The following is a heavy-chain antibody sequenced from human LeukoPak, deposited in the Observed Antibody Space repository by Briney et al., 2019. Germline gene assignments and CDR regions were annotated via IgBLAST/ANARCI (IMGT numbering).Heavy chain of an antibody. CDR1: GGSISSGGYY. J-gene: IGHJ1*01. D-gene: IGHD6-13*01. Sequence: SETLSLTCTVSGGSISSGGYYWSWIRQHPGKGLEWIGYIYYSGSTYYNPSLKSRVTISVDTSKNQLSLKLSSVTAADTAVYYCARASGYSSSWYVEYFQHWGQGTLVTVSS. CDR2: IYYSGST. V-gene: IGHV4-31*03. CDR3: ARASGYSSSWYVEYFQH.